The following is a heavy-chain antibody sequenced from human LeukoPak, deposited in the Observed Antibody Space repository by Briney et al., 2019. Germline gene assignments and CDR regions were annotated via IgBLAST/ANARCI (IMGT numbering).Heavy chain of an antibody. CDR1: GYTFTSYG. J-gene: IGHJ4*02. CDR2: ISAYNGNT. CDR3: ATMTLGNFDY. V-gene: IGHV1-18*01. Sequence: ASVKVSCKASGYTFTSYGISWVRQAPGQGLEWMGWISAYNGNTNYAQKLQGRVTMTEDTSTDTAYMELSSLRSEDTAVYYCATMTLGNFDYWGQGTLVTVSS. D-gene: IGHD1-14*01.